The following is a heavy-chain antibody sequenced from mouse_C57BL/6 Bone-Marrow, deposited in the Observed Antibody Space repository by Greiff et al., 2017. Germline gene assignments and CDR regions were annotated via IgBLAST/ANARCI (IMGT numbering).Heavy chain of an antibody. CDR2: IDPENGDT. D-gene: IGHD2-4*01. J-gene: IGHJ3*01. Sequence: EVQLVESGAELVRPGASVKLSCTASGFNIKDDYMHWVKQRPEQGLEWIGWIDPENGDTEYASKFQGKATITADTSSNTAYLQLSSLTSEDTAVYYCTTHYDYLWLAYWGQGTLVTVSA. V-gene: IGHV14-4*01. CDR3: TTHYDYLWLAY. CDR1: GFNIKDDY.